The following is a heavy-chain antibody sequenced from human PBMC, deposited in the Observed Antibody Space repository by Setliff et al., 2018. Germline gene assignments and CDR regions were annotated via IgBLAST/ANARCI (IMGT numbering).Heavy chain of an antibody. V-gene: IGHV4-39*07. CDR2: IYYDGRT. D-gene: IGHD4-17*01. Sequence: SETLSLTCTVSGGSITSHSYYWAWIRQPPGKGLEWTGSIYYDGRTFSHPSLRSRVTVSVDTSKNQFSLKLTSVTAADMAMYYCARVYGENDLPDIWGQGTMVTVSS. CDR1: GGSITSHSYY. J-gene: IGHJ3*02. CDR3: ARVYGENDLPDI.